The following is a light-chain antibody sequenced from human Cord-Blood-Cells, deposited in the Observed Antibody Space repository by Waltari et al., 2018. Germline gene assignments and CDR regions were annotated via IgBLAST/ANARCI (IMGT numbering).Light chain of an antibody. CDR2: GAS. Sequence: EIVMTQSPATLSVSPGARATLSCKASQSVSSNLAWYQQKPGQAPRLLIYGASTRATGIPARFSGSGSGTEFTLTISSLQSEDFADYYCQQYNNWPPDTFGPGTKVDIK. V-gene: IGKV3-15*01. CDR3: QQYNNWPPDT. J-gene: IGKJ3*01. CDR1: QSVSSN.